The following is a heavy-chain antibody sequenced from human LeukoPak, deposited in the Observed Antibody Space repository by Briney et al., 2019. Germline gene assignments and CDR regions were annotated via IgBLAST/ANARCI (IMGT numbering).Heavy chain of an antibody. CDR2: IKQDGSEK. CDR1: GFTFSSYW. J-gene: IGHJ5*02. Sequence: GGSLRLSCAASGFTFSSYWMSWVRQAPGKGLGWVANIKQDGSEKYYVDSVKGRFTISRDNAKNSLYLQMNSLRAEDTAVYYCARDHYDILTGYSFANNWFDPWGQGTLVTVSS. D-gene: IGHD3-9*01. CDR3: ARDHYDILTGYSFANNWFDP. V-gene: IGHV3-7*01.